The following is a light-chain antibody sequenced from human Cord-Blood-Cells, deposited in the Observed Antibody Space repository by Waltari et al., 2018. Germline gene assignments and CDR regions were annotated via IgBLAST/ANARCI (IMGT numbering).Light chain of an antibody. Sequence: QSALTQPDSVSGSPGQSITISCPGTSSDVGSYNLVSWYQQHPGKAPKLRIYEGSKLPSGVSNRFFGSKSGNTASLTISGLRAEDEADYYCCSYAGSSTSVVFGGGTKLTVL. CDR2: EGS. CDR1: SSDVGSYNL. CDR3: CSYAGSSTSVV. J-gene: IGLJ2*01. V-gene: IGLV2-23*01.